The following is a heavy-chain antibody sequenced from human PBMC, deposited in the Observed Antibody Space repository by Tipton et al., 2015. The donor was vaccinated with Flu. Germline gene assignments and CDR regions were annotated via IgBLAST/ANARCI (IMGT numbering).Heavy chain of an antibody. CDR3: ARSKYPPQGGVVDDY. CDR2: IYTSGST. J-gene: IGHJ4*02. Sequence: GLVKPSQTLSLTCTVSGGSISSGSYYWSWIRQPAGKGLEWIGRIYTSGSTNYNPSLKSRVTISVDTSKNQFSLKLSSVTAADTAVYYCARSKYPPQGGVVDDYWGQGTLVTVSS. CDR1: GGSISSGSYY. V-gene: IGHV4-61*02. D-gene: IGHD3-3*01.